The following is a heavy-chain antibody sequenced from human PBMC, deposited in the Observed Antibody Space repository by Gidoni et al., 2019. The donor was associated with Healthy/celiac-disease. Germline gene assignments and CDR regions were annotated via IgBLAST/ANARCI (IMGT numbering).Heavy chain of an antibody. CDR2: IYSGGST. D-gene: IGHD3-10*01. CDR3: AREDSGVLDY. CDR1: GFTVSSNY. V-gene: IGHV3-53*04. Sequence: EVQLVESGGGLVQPGGSLRLSCAASGFTVSSNYMSWVRQAPGKGLEWVSVIYSGGSTYYADSVNGRFTISRHNSKNTLYLQMNSLRAEDTAVYYCAREDSGVLDYWGQGTLVTVSS. J-gene: IGHJ4*02.